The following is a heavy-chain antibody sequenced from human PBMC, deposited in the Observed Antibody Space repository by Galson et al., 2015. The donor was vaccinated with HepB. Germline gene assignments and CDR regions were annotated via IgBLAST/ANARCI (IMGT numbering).Heavy chain of an antibody. V-gene: IGHV5-51*01. J-gene: IGHJ3*02. D-gene: IGHD6-13*01. CDR1: GYSFTSYW. CDR2: IYPGDSDT. Sequence: QSGAEVKKPGESLKISCKGSGYSFTSYWIGWVRQMPGKGLEWMGIIYPGDSDTTYSPSFQGQVTISADKSISTAYLQWSSLKASDTAMYYCARLHSGSSSWYTGEAFDIWGQGTMVTVSS. CDR3: ARLHSGSSSWYTGEAFDI.